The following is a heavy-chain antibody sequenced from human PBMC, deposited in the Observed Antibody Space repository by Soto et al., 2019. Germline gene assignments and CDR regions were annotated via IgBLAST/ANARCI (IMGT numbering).Heavy chain of an antibody. V-gene: IGHV1-18*01. CDR3: ARLDYGDYGISDY. CDR2: ISAYNGNT. CDR1: GYTFNSYG. D-gene: IGHD4-17*01. Sequence: QVQLVQSGAEVKKPGASVKVSCKASGYTFNSYGISWVRQAPGQGLEWIGWISAYNGNTNYAQKRQGRVTMTADTSAISAHMEGSSLGNAATAVYYCARLDYGDYGISDYWGQGTLVTVS. J-gene: IGHJ4*02.